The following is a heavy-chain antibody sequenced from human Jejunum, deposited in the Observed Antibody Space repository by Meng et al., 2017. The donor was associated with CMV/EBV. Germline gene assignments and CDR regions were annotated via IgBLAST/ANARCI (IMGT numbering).Heavy chain of an antibody. CDR1: GFSPSTSGEG. Sequence: QIPVNGSVHTLVKPTQTLTLTCSFSGFSPSTSGEGVGWIRQPPGKALEWLALLYRGDDKRYSPSLNSRLTIAKDTSKNEVVLTLTNMGPIDTGTYYCAHFVGGYYPSRPDYWGQGTLVTVSS. CDR2: LYRGDDK. J-gene: IGHJ4*02. D-gene: IGHD1-26*01. CDR3: AHFVGGYYPSRPDY. V-gene: IGHV2-5*02.